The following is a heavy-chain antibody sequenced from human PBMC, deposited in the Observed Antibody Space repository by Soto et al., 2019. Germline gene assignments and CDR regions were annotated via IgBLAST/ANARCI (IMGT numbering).Heavy chain of an antibody. J-gene: IGHJ6*02. V-gene: IGHV1-69*01. CDR2: IIPIFGTA. D-gene: IGHD6-19*01. CDR3: ARSEWLVPNYYYGMDV. Sequence: QVQLVQSGAEVKKPGSSVKVSCKASGGTFSSYAISWVRQAPGQGLEWMGGIIPIFGTAHYAQTFQGRVTITADESTSTADMELSSLRSEDTAVYYCARSEWLVPNYYYGMDVWGQGTTVTVSS. CDR1: GGTFSSYA.